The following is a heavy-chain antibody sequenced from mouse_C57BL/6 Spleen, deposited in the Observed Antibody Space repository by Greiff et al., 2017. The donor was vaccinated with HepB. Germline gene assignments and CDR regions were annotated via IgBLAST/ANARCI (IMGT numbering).Heavy chain of an antibody. V-gene: IGHV6-6*01. CDR2: IRNKANNHAT. D-gene: IGHD1-1*01. CDR3: TKLLRSHYAMDY. Sequence: DVKLQESGGGLVQPGGSMKLSCAASGFTFSDAWMDWVRQSPEKGLEWVAEIRNKANNHATYYAESVKGRFTISRDDSKSSVYLQMNSLRAEDTGIYYCTKLLRSHYAMDYWGQGTSVTVSS. CDR1: GFTFSDAW. J-gene: IGHJ4*01.